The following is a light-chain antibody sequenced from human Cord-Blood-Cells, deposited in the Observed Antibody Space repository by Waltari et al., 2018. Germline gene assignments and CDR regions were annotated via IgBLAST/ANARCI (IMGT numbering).Light chain of an antibody. CDR1: SSDTGGYYY. Sequence: QSALTQPPSASGSPGQSVTISCTGTSSDTGGYYYVSWYQQHPGKAPKLMIYEVSKRPSGVPDRFSGSKSGNTASLTVSGLQAEDEADYYCSSYAGSNNVVFGGGTKLTVL. CDR3: SSYAGSNNVV. CDR2: EVS. V-gene: IGLV2-8*01. J-gene: IGLJ2*01.